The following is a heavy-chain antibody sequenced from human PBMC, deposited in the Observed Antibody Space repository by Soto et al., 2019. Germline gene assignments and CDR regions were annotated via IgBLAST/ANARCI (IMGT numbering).Heavy chain of an antibody. CDR2: IIPILGIA. CDR3: ARGQGSWSYYNVRYWFDP. J-gene: IGHJ5*02. D-gene: IGHD3-10*01. CDR1: GGTFSSYT. V-gene: IGHV1-69*02. Sequence: QVPLVQSGAEVKKPGSSVKVSCKASGGTFSSYTISWVRQAPGQGLEWMGRIIPILGIANYAQKFQGRVTITADKSTSTAYMELSSLRSEDTAVYYCARGQGSWSYYNVRYWFDPWGQGTLVTVSS.